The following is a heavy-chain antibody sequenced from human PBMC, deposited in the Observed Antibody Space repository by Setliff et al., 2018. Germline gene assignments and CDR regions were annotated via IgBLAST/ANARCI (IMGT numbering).Heavy chain of an antibody. D-gene: IGHD2-15*01. V-gene: IGHV3-48*01. J-gene: IGHJ5*02. CDR3: ARDLDGGNGHDL. CDR2: ISASSSTI. CDR1: GFTFSRYS. Sequence: GESLKISCAASGFTFSRYSMNWVRQGPGKGLEWVSYISASSSTIYYSGSVKGRFTISRDNAKNSLFLQMSGLRADDTAVYYCARDLDGGNGHDLWGRGTLVTVCS.